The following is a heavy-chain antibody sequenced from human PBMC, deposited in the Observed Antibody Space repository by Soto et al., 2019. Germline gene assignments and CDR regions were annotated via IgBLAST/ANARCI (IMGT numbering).Heavy chain of an antibody. V-gene: IGHV1-69*13. D-gene: IGHD6-13*01. CDR2: IVPIYRTA. CDR3: VRDSGAKLSSS. Sequence: ASVKVSCKASGGTFSSYRINWVRQAPGQGLEWVGGIVPIYRTADYAQKFQGRVTITADESARTSYMELHSLKSQDTAVYYCVRDSGAKLSSSWGQGTLVTVSS. J-gene: IGHJ4*02. CDR1: GGTFSSYR.